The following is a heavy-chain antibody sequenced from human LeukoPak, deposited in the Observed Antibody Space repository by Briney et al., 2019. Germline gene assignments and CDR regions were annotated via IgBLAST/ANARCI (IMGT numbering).Heavy chain of an antibody. J-gene: IGHJ4*02. CDR3: AKSGGGGALDY. Sequence: GGSLRLSCAASGFTVSGNSMSWVRQAPGKGLEWVSIIYGGGGTYHADSVKGRFTISRDSSKNTLYLQMNSMRAEDTAVYFCAKSGGGGALDYWGRGTLVTVSS. V-gene: IGHV3-53*01. CDR1: GFTVSGNS. D-gene: IGHD1-26*01. CDR2: IYGGGGT.